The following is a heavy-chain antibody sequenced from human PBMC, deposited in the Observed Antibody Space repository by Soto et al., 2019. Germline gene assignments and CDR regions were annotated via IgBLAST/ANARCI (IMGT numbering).Heavy chain of an antibody. CDR3: GRDVSPVSSGYYLDAFDI. J-gene: IGHJ3*02. Sequence: VQLVESGGGLVQPGGSLRLSCAGSGFTFGNYWMTWVRQAPGKGLEWVANIKGDGSAKSYLDSVWGRFTVSRDNAENSLFLQMNMLRAEDTALYDCGRDVSPVSSGYYLDAFDIWGQGTMVTVS. CDR2: IKGDGSAK. D-gene: IGHD3-22*01. V-gene: IGHV3-7*05. CDR1: GFTFGNYW.